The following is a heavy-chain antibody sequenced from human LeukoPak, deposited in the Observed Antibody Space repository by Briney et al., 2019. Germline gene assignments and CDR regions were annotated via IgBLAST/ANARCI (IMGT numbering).Heavy chain of an antibody. V-gene: IGHV1-46*01. J-gene: IGHJ6*02. CDR3: ARVATPSRNYYYYGMDV. Sequence: ASVKVSCKPSGYTFTSYSMHWVRQAPGQGLDWMGIIDPSGGTTRYAQKFQGRVTMTRDTSTSTVYMELSSLRSEDTAVYYCARVATPSRNYYYYGMDVWGQGTTVTVSS. D-gene: IGHD2-2*01. CDR1: GYTFTSYS. CDR2: IDPSGGTT.